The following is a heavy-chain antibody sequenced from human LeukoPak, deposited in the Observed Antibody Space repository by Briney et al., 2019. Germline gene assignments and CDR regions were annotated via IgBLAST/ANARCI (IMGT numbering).Heavy chain of an antibody. CDR1: GGSISSGGYY. D-gene: IGHD1-1*01. CDR2: IYYSGST. CDR3: ARVPLKQLELVGMDV. J-gene: IGHJ6*02. Sequence: SETLSPTCTVSGGSISSGGYYWSWIRQHPGKGLEWIGYIYYSGSTYYNPSLKSRVTISVDTSKNQFSLKPSSVTAADTAVYYCARVPLKQLELVGMDVWGQGTTVTVSS. V-gene: IGHV4-31*03.